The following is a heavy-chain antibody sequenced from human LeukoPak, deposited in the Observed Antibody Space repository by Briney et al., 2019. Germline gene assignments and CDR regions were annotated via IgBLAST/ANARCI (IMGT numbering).Heavy chain of an antibody. CDR2: MNPNSGNT. V-gene: IGHV1-8*03. CDR1: GYTFTSYD. Sequence: ASVKVSCKASGYTFTSYDINWVRQATGQGLEWMGWMNPNSGNTGYAQKFQGRVTITRNTSISTAYMELSSLRSQDTAVYYCARTNYGSGSYTDYYYYGMDVWGQGTTVTVSS. D-gene: IGHD3-10*01. J-gene: IGHJ6*02. CDR3: ARTNYGSGSYTDYYYYGMDV.